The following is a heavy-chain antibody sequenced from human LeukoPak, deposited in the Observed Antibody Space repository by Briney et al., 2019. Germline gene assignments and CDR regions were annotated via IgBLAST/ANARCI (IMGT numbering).Heavy chain of an antibody. CDR1: GFTFNKYG. V-gene: IGHV3-33*01. Sequence: GGSLRLSCAASGFTFNKYGMHWVRQAPGKGLEWVALIWYDGSNKNYADSVKGRFTISRDNSKNTLDLQMNSLRAEDTAVYYCARGGEYSSGSSGSYYYFDYWGQGTLVTVSS. J-gene: IGHJ4*02. D-gene: IGHD6-19*01. CDR3: ARGGEYSSGSSGSYYYFDY. CDR2: IWYDGSNK.